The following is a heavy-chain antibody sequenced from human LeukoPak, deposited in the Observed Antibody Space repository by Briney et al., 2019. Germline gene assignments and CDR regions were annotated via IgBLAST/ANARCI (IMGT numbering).Heavy chain of an antibody. J-gene: IGHJ4*02. CDR3: ARAVTDYGGGYYFDY. D-gene: IGHD4-23*01. Sequence: PSETLSLTCTVSGGSISSYYWSWIRQPPGKGLEWIGYIYYSGSTNYNPSLKSRVTISVDTSKNQFSLKLSSVTAADTAVYYCARAVTDYGGGYYFDYWGQGTLVTVSS. V-gene: IGHV4-59*01. CDR1: GGSISSYY. CDR2: IYYSGST.